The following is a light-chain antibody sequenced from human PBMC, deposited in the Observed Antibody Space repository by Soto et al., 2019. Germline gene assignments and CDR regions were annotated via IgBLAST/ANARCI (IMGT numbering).Light chain of an antibody. CDR3: QQYYSTPPT. J-gene: IGKJ2*01. Sequence: DIVMTQSPASLAVSLGERATINCKSSQSVLYSSNNKNYLAWYQQKPGQPPKLLIYWASTRESGVPDRFSGSGSWTDFTLPISSLQAEDVAVYYCQQYYSTPPTFGQGTKLEIK. CDR1: QSVLYSSNNKNY. CDR2: WAS. V-gene: IGKV4-1*01.